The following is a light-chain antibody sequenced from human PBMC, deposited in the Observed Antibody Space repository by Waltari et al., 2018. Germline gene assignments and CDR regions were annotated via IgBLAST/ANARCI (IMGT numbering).Light chain of an antibody. V-gene: IGKV4-1*01. CDR1: QSVLYSSNNKNY. Sequence: DIVMTQSPDSLAVSLGVRATINCKSSQSVLYSSNNKNYVAWYQQKPGQPPKLLVDWASTRESGVPDRFSAGGSGTDFTLTISSLQAEDVAVYYCQQFYTTPMTFGQGTRLEIK. J-gene: IGKJ5*01. CDR2: WAS. CDR3: QQFYTTPMT.